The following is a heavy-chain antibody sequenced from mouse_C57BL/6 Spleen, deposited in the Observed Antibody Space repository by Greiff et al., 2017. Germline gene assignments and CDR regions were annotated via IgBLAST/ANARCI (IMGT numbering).Heavy chain of an antibody. D-gene: IGHD1-1*01. CDR3: ARDVDYGSSYGLVYAMDY. Sequence: EVQLQQSGGGLVKPGGSLKLSCAASGFTFSSYAMSWVPQTPEKRLEWVATISDGGSYTYYPDNVKGRFTISRDNAKNNRYLQMSHLKSEDTAMYYCARDVDYGSSYGLVYAMDYWGQGTSVTVSS. J-gene: IGHJ4*01. CDR1: GFTFSSYA. V-gene: IGHV5-4*01. CDR2: ISDGGSYT.